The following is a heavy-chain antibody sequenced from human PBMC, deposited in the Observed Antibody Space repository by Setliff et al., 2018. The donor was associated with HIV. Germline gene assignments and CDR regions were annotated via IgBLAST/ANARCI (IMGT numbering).Heavy chain of an antibody. Sequence: SETLSLTCTVSGGSMNNDIWAWIRQSSGRGLQWIGFISDTGNTNYNPSLESPITMSVDTANNQFSLRLTSVTAAATAIYYCARQHADYGFDIWGQGTMVTVSS. V-gene: IGHV4-59*01. CDR3: ARQHADYGFDI. D-gene: IGHD2-2*01. CDR1: GGSMNNDI. CDR2: ISDTGNT. J-gene: IGHJ3*02.